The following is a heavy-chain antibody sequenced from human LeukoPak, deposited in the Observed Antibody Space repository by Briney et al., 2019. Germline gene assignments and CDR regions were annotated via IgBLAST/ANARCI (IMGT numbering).Heavy chain of an antibody. CDR3: TKDISVTATWYFDL. CDR1: GFTFDDYA. V-gene: IGHV3-9*01. Sequence: SGGSLRLSCAASGFTFDDYAMHWVRQAPGKGLEWVSGISWNSGKIGYADSVKGRFTISRDNAKNSLYLQMNSLRPEDTALYFCTKDISVTATWYFDLWGRGTLVTVSS. CDR2: ISWNSGKI. D-gene: IGHD2-21*02. J-gene: IGHJ2*01.